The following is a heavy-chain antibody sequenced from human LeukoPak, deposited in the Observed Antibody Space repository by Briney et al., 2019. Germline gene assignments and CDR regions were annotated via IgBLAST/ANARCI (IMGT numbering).Heavy chain of an antibody. CDR3: AKERRHSYSSSWPQGDAFDI. V-gene: IGHV3-23*01. J-gene: IGHJ3*02. CDR1: GFTFSSYA. CDR2: ISGSGGST. D-gene: IGHD6-13*01. Sequence: PGGTLRLSCAASGFTFSSYAMSWVRQAPGKGLEWISAISGSGGSTYYADSVKGRFTISRDNSKNALYLQMNSLRAEHTAVYYSAKERRHSYSSSWPQGDAFDIWGQGTMVTVSS.